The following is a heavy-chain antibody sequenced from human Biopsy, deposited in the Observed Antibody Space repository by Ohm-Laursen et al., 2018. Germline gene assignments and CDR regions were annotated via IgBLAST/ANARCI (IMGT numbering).Heavy chain of an antibody. Sequence: SLRLSCAASGFTFDDHVMYWVRQAPGKGLEWVSGISWHSGSRGYADSVKGRFTISRDNAKKLLYLQMNSLRAEDTALYYCAKDVRVKVQLDGMDVWGQGTTVTVSS. D-gene: IGHD1-1*01. CDR2: ISWHSGSR. V-gene: IGHV3-9*01. CDR1: GFTFDDHV. CDR3: AKDVRVKVQLDGMDV. J-gene: IGHJ6*02.